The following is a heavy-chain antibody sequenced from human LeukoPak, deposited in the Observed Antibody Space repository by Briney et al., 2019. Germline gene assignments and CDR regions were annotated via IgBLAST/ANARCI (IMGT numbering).Heavy chain of an antibody. D-gene: IGHD2-15*01. CDR1: IYTFNHYW. J-gene: IGHJ4*02. CDR3: ARDGGYCSGGTCYSTY. Sequence: PGGSLRLSCVASIYTFNHYWMTWVRQAPGKGLEWVAGIKQVGSEKYYMDSVKGRFTIARDNAKNSLYLQMNSLRVEDTAVYYCARDGGYCSGGTCYSTYWGQGTLVTVSS. V-gene: IGHV3-7*03. CDR2: IKQVGSEK.